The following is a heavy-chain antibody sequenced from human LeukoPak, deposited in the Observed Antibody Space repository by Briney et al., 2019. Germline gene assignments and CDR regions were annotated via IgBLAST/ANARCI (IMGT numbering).Heavy chain of an antibody. D-gene: IGHD5-24*01. J-gene: IGHJ4*02. CDR2: ISSSGSTT. Sequence: GGSLRLSCAASGFTFSTYEMNWDRQAPGKGLEWVSHISSSGSTTYYADSVKGRFTISRDNAKNSLYLQMNSLRAEDTAVYYCASPQYYFDYWGQGTLVTASS. CDR3: ASPQYYFDY. CDR1: GFTFSTYE. V-gene: IGHV3-48*03.